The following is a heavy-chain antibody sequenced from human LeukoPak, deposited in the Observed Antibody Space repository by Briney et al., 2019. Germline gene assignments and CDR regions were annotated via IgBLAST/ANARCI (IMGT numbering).Heavy chain of an antibody. CDR3: ARVASSGYHLDY. D-gene: IGHD3-22*01. CDR1: GFTFSDYY. CDR2: ISSSSIYT. Sequence: AGGSLRLSCAASGFTFSDYYMSWIRKAPGKGLEWVSYISSSSIYTNYADSVKGRFTISRDNAKNSLYLQMNSLRAEDTAVYYCARVASSGYHLDYWGQGTLVTVSS. J-gene: IGHJ4*02. V-gene: IGHV3-11*05.